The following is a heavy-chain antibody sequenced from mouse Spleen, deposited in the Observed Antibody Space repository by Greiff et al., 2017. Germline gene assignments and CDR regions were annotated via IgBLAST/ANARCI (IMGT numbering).Heavy chain of an antibody. Sequence: VMLVESGPGLVQPSQSLSITCTVSGFSLTSYGVHWVRQSPGKGLEWLGVIWSGGSTDYNAAFISRLSISKDNSKSQVFFKMNSLQANDTAIYYCARKDRYDGYYAMDYWGQGTSVTVSS. V-gene: IGHV2-2*02. CDR2: IWSGGST. D-gene: IGHD2-14*01. CDR1: GFSLTSYG. CDR3: ARKDRYDGYYAMDY. J-gene: IGHJ4*01.